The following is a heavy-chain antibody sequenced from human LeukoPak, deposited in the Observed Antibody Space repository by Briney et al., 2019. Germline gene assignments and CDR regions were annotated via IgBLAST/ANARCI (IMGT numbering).Heavy chain of an antibody. J-gene: IGHJ4*02. CDR2: IYTGGST. D-gene: IGHD6-13*01. V-gene: IGHV4-61*02. CDR1: GGSVSSGSYY. CDR3: AREEDSSSWSFDY. Sequence: PSETLSLTCTVSGGSVSSGSYYWSWIRQPAGKGLEWIGRIYTGGSTNYNPSLKGRVTISVDTSKNQFSLKLSSVTAADAAVYYCAREEDSSSWSFDYWGQGTLVTVSS.